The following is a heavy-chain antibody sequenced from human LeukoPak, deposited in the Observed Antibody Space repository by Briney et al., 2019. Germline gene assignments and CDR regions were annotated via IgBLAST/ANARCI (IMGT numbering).Heavy chain of an antibody. CDR1: GFTFSSYA. CDR3: AKDMGSSWYVESNY. J-gene: IGHJ4*02. D-gene: IGHD6-13*01. Sequence: GGSLRLSCAASGFTFSSYAMSWVRQAPGKGLEWVSAISGSGGSTYYADSVKGRFTISRDNSKNTLYLQMNSLRAEDTAVYYCAKDMGSSWYVESNYWGQGTLVTVSS. V-gene: IGHV3-23*01. CDR2: ISGSGGST.